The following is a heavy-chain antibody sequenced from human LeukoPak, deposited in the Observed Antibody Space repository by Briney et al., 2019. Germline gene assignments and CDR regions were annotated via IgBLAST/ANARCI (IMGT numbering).Heavy chain of an antibody. V-gene: IGHV3-23*01. CDR2: ISGSGGSP. Sequence: GGSLRLSCAASGFSFSTYAMAWVRRAPGKGLEWVSGISGSGGSPYYADSVKGRFTISRNTSKNTLYLQMNSLRAEDTAVYYCAKAVYDSSGSFDFWGQGTLVTVSS. CDR3: AKAVYDSSGSFDF. D-gene: IGHD3-22*01. CDR1: GFSFSTYA. J-gene: IGHJ4*02.